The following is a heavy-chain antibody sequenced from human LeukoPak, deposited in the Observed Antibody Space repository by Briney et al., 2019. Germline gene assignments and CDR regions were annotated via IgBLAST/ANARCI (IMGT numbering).Heavy chain of an antibody. V-gene: IGHV3-30*18. J-gene: IGHJ3*02. CDR3: AKFWTGRPTGNAFDI. CDR1: GFTFSSYG. Sequence: GGSLRLSCAASGFTFSSYGMHRVRQAPGKGLEWVAVISYDGSNKYYADSVKGRFTISRDNSKNTLYLQMNSLRAEDTAVYYCAKFWTGRPTGNAFDIWGQGTMVTVSS. D-gene: IGHD3/OR15-3a*01. CDR2: ISYDGSNK.